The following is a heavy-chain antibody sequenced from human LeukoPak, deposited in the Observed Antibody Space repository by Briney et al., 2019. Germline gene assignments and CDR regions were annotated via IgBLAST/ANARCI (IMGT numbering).Heavy chain of an antibody. CDR3: ARDDSREDY. D-gene: IGHD4-11*01. J-gene: IGHJ4*02. CDR1: GFTFSSYS. Sequence: GSLRLPCSASGFTFSSYSMKWVRQAPGKGLEWVSYISSSSSTIYCADSVKGRFTISRDNAKNSLYLQMNSLRAEDTAVYYCARDDSREDYWGQGTLVTVSS. CDR2: ISSSSSTI. V-gene: IGHV3-48*04.